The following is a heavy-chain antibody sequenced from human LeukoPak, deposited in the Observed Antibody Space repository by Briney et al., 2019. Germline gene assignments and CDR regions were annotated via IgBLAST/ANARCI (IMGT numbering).Heavy chain of an antibody. Sequence: ASVKVSCKASGYTFTGYYMHWVRQAPGQGLEWMGWINPNSGGTNYAQKFQGRVTMTRDTSISTAYMELSRLRSDDTAVYYCAREYVYSSGWWDYWGQGTLVTASS. J-gene: IGHJ4*02. D-gene: IGHD6-19*01. CDR2: INPNSGGT. CDR3: AREYVYSSGWWDY. CDR1: GYTFTGYY. V-gene: IGHV1-2*02.